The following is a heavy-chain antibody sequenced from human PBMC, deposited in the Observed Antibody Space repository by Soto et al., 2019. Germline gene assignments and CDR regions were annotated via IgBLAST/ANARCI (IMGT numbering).Heavy chain of an antibody. CDR1: GFTFSSYG. CDR3: AKGLIVGATMFDY. J-gene: IGHJ4*02. V-gene: IGHV3-30*18. CDR2: ISYDGSNK. D-gene: IGHD1-26*01. Sequence: GGSLRLSCAASGFTFSSYGMHWVRQAPGKGLEWVAVISYDGSNKHYADSVKGRFTISRDNSKNTLYLLMNSLRAEDTAVYYCAKGLIVGATMFDYWGQGT.